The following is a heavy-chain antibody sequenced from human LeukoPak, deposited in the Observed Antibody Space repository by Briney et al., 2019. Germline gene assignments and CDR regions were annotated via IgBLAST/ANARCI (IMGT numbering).Heavy chain of an antibody. CDR3: ARGHYRSSRGIAAADY. Sequence: GASVKVSCTASGYTFTSYDINWVRQATGPGLEWRGWMNPNSGNTGYAQKFQGRVTMTRNNSISTAYMELSSLRSEDTAVYYCARGHYRSSRGIAAADYWGQGTLVTVSS. CDR1: GYTFTSYD. D-gene: IGHD6-13*01. CDR2: MNPNSGNT. V-gene: IGHV1-8*01. J-gene: IGHJ4*02.